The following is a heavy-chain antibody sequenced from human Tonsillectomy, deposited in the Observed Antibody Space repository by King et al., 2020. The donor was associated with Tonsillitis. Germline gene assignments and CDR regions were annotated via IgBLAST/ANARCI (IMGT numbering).Heavy chain of an antibody. CDR1: GFTFRSYS. D-gene: IGHD3-9*01. CDR3: ARACALGFFDLSNWFDL. Sequence: VQLVESGGGLVKPGGSLRLSCAASGFTFRSYSMNWVRQAPGKGLEWVSCISSSSTYIYYADSMKGRITISRDNAKNSLYLQMKSLRDEDTAVYYCARACALGFFDLSNWFDLWGQGTLVIVSS. V-gene: IGHV3-21*06. J-gene: IGHJ5*02. CDR2: ISSSSTYI.